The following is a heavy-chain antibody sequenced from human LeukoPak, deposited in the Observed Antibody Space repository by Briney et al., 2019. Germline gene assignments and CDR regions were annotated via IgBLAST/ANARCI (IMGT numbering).Heavy chain of an antibody. CDR3: AKPSGSGVDY. CDR2: ISGSGGST. Sequence: GGSLRLSCAASGFTFSSYAMSWVRQAPGKGLEWVSAISGSGGSTYYADSVKGRFIITRDNFKNTLYLQMNSLRLEDMAVYYCAKPSGSGVDYWGRGTRVTVSS. V-gene: IGHV3-23*01. D-gene: IGHD1-26*01. J-gene: IGHJ4*02. CDR1: GFTFSSYA.